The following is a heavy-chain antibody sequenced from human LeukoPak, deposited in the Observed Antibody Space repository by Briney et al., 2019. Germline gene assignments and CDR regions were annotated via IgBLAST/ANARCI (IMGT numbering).Heavy chain of an antibody. D-gene: IGHD5-18*01. V-gene: IGHV3-30*02. CDR2: IWYDGSNK. Sequence: GGSLRLSCAASGFTFSSNGMHWVRQAPGKGLEWVAFIWYDGSNKYYADSVKGRFTISRDNSKNTLYLQMNSLRAEDTAVYYCTTDRGYSSTWGRGTLVTVSS. CDR1: GFTFSSNG. CDR3: TTDRGYSST. J-gene: IGHJ4*02.